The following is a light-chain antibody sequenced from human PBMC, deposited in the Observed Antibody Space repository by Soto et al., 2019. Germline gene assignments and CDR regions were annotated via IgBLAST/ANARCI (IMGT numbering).Light chain of an antibody. J-gene: IGKJ4*01. Sequence: DIVLTQSPGTLSLSPGERATLSCRASQSVTSTYLAWYQQKPGQAPRLLIYGASSRATGIPDRFSGSGSGTDFTLTISRLEPEDVATYYCQKYDGAPFTFGGGTTVEI. V-gene: IGKV3-20*01. CDR2: GAS. CDR3: QKYDGAPFT. CDR1: QSVTSTY.